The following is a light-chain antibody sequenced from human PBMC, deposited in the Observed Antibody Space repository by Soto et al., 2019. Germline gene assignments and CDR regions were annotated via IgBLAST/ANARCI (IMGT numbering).Light chain of an antibody. J-gene: IGLJ1*01. CDR3: SSYADSNDLV. CDR1: SSDVGRYNY. CDR2: EVT. V-gene: IGLV2-8*01. Sequence: QSVLTQPPSASGSRGQSVTISCTGTSSDVGRYNYVSWYQQHPGKAPKLIIYEVTKRPSGVPDRFSGSKSGNTASLTVSGLQADDEADYYCSSYADSNDLVFGAGTKV.